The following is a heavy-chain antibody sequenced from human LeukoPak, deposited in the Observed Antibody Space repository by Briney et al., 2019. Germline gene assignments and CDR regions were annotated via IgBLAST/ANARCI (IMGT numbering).Heavy chain of an antibody. CDR2: ISAYNGNT. J-gene: IGHJ5*02. V-gene: IGHV1-18*01. Sequence: ASVKVSCKASGYTFTNFGITWVRQAPGQGLEWVGWISAYNGNTKYAQNLQGRVTMTTDTSTSTAYMELRSLISDDTAIYYCARGGVVPATVSNWFDPGGQGTLVTVSS. CDR3: ARGGVVPATVSNWFDP. CDR1: GYTFTNFG. D-gene: IGHD2-2*01.